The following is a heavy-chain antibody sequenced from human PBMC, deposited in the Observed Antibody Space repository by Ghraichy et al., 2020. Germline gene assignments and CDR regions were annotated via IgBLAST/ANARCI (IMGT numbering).Heavy chain of an antibody. CDR2: IKSDGSDS. V-gene: IGHV3-7*01. CDR3: ARDPYGDYKYGGTDY. Sequence: GGSPRLSCVASGFSFSRHWMSWVRQAPGKGLEWVASIKSDGSDSVYVDSVKGRFIISRDNAKNSVSLEMNSLRVDDTAVYYCARDPYGDYKYGGTDYWGQGTLVSVSS. CDR1: GFSFSRHW. D-gene: IGHD4-17*01. J-gene: IGHJ4*02.